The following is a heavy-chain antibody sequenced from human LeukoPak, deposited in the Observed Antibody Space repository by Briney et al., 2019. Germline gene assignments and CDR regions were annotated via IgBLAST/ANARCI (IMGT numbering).Heavy chain of an antibody. CDR1: GYSFTNYW. Sequence: GESLKISCKASGYSFTNYWIVWVRQRPGKGLEYMGFIYPGGSDLRYSPSFQGQVTIPLDKSITTAYLQWSSLEASDTAMYYCARHVVNLAVPGAPSWIDPWGQGTQVTVSS. D-gene: IGHD6-19*01. CDR2: IYPGGSDL. J-gene: IGHJ5*02. CDR3: ARHVVNLAVPGAPSWIDP. V-gene: IGHV5-51*01.